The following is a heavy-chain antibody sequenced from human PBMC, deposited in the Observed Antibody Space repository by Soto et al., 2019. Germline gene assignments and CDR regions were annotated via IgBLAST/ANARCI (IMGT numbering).Heavy chain of an antibody. V-gene: IGHV4-59*01. Sequence: SAPLSLTCAVSGDSIRNYCWNWIRQSPEKGLEWIGYFYYSGSTNYNPSLSGRVTISLDTPKKQLSLRLSSVTAEDTAVYYCARADHWSGYYAFEYWGQGIQVTVSS. CDR2: FYYSGST. D-gene: IGHD3-3*01. J-gene: IGHJ4*02. CDR3: ARADHWSGYYAFEY. CDR1: GDSIRNYC.